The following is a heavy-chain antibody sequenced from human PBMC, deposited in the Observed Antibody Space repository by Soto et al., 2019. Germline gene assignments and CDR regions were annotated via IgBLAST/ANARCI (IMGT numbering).Heavy chain of an antibody. CDR3: VRDAGIAASGLSGNDYYYGIDV. J-gene: IGHJ6*02. D-gene: IGHD6-13*01. Sequence: VQLQESGPGLVKPSQTLSLTCNVSGGSISSSDYFWTWIRQPPGKGLEWIGYISYIGRTYYNPSLESRLTISVDMSKNQFSLKLTSVTAADSAVYYCVRDAGIAASGLSGNDYYYGIDVWGQGTTVTVS. CDR2: ISYIGRT. CDR1: GGSISSSDYF. V-gene: IGHV4-30-4*01.